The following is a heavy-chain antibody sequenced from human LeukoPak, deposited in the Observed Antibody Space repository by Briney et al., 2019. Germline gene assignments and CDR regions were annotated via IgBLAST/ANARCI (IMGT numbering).Heavy chain of an antibody. Sequence: SVKVSCKASGGTFSSYAISWVRQAPGQGLEWMGGIIPIFGTANYAQKFQGRVTITADESTSTAYMELSSLRSEDTAVYYCARDRGGSGSYGYYYYGMDVWGKGTTVTVSS. CDR3: ARDRGGSGSYGYYYYGMDV. CDR2: IIPIFGTA. CDR1: GGTFSSYA. D-gene: IGHD3-10*01. J-gene: IGHJ6*04. V-gene: IGHV1-69*01.